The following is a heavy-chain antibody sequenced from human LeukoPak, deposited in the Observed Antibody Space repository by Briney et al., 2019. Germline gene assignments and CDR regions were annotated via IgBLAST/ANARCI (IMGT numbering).Heavy chain of an antibody. CDR1: GFSFSSYG. CDR3: AKGGDSNYYYYMDV. CDR2: IRYDGSNK. V-gene: IGHV3-30*02. Sequence: PGGSLRLSCAASGFSFSSYGMHWVRRAPGKGLEWVTFIRYDGSNKYYADSVKGRFTISRDNSKNTLYLQTNSLRAEDTAVYYCAKGGDSNYYYYMDVWGKGTTVTVSS. D-gene: IGHD2-21*02. J-gene: IGHJ6*03.